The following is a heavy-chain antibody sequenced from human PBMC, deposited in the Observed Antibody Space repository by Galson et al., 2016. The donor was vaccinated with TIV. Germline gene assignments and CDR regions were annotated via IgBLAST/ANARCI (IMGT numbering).Heavy chain of an antibody. J-gene: IGHJ4*02. CDR2: ISGTGEIT. CDR3: AKYLWTYVWSNFDN. CDR1: GFTFNNYA. D-gene: IGHD3/OR15-3a*01. V-gene: IGHV3-23*01. Sequence: SLRLSCAASGFTFNNYAMTWVRQAPGKGLEWVSTISGTGEITVYADSVRGHFIISRDNSKNTLYLQMNNLGAEDTAVYYCAKYLWTYVWSNFDNWGQGTPVTVSS.